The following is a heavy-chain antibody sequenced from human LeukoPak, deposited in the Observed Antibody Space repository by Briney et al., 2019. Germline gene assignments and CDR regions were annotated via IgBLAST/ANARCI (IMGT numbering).Heavy chain of an antibody. CDR3: ARLGMETRMIVVVITGYFDY. CDR1: GGSISSSSYY. CDR2: IYYRGST. D-gene: IGHD3-22*01. J-gene: IGHJ4*02. Sequence: SETLSLTCTVSGGSISSSSYYWGWIRQPPGKGLEWIGSIYYRGSTYYNPSPMTRVTISIDTSKNQFSLKLSSVTAADTAVYYCARLGMETRMIVVVITGYFDYWGQGTLVTVSS. V-gene: IGHV4-39*07.